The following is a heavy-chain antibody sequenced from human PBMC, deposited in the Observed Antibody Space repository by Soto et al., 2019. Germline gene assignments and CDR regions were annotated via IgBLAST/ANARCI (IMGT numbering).Heavy chain of an antibody. CDR1: GFTFSNYW. Sequence: GESLKISCAASGFTFSNYWMHWIRQAPGKGLVWVSRISHDERTTTYADSVKGRFTISRDNAKNTVFLEMKSLRAEDTAVYYCARGGASHAHPPDHWGQGTLVTVSS. V-gene: IGHV3-74*03. CDR2: ISHDERTT. CDR3: ARGGASHAHPPDH. D-gene: IGHD2-8*01. J-gene: IGHJ4*02.